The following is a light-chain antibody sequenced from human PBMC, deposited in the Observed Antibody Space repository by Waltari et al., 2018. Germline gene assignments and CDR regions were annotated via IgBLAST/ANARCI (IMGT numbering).Light chain of an antibody. J-gene: IGLJ2*01. Sequence: SYVLTQPPSVSVAPGPTARVTCGGNKIGGKTVHWYQQKPGQAPVLVVQDNSDRPSGIPERLSGSNSGNTATLTISGVEAEDEADYYCQVWDTSSDHVVFGGGTKLTVL. CDR3: QVWDTSSDHVV. CDR1: KIGGKT. V-gene: IGLV3-21*02. CDR2: DNS.